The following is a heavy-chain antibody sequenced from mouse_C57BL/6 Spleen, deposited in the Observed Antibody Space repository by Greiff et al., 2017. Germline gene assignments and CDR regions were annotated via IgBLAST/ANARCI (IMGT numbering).Heavy chain of an antibody. J-gene: IGHJ2*01. CDR2: IDPSDSET. V-gene: IGHV1-52*01. D-gene: IGHD3-2*02. Sequence: QVQLKQPGAELVRPGSSVKLSCKASGYTFTSYWMHWVKQRPIQGLEWIGNIDPSDSETHYNQKFKDKATLTVDKSSSTAYMQLSSLPSEDSAVYYCARSDSSGYVGYFDYWGQGTTLTVSS. CDR3: ARSDSSGYVGYFDY. CDR1: GYTFTSYW.